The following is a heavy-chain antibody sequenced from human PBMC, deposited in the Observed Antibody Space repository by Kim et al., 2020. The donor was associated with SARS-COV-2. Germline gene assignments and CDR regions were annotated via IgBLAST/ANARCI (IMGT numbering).Heavy chain of an antibody. Sequence: SETLSLTCAVYGGSFSGYYWSWIRQPPGKGLEWIGEINHSGSTNYNPSLKSRVTISVDTSKNQFSLKLSSVTVADTAVYYCARGGGLRITMVRGVRTPFDYWGQGTLVTVSS. D-gene: IGHD3-10*01. J-gene: IGHJ4*02. V-gene: IGHV4-34*01. CDR2: INHSGST. CDR1: GGSFSGYY. CDR3: ARGGGLRITMVRGVRTPFDY.